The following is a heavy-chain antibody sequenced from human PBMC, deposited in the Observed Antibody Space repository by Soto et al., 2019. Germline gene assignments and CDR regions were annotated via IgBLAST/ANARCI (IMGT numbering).Heavy chain of an antibody. V-gene: IGHV3-30-3*01. CDR2: ISYDGSNK. CDR1: GFTFSSYA. Sequence: QVQLVESGGGVVQPGRSLRLSCAASGFTFSSYAMHWVRQAPGKGLEWVAVISYDGSNKYYADSVKGRFTISRDNSKNTLDLQMNSLRAADRDWCYCARDGLLGSFDSWGQGNLVTVSS. CDR3: ARDGLLGSFDS. D-gene: IGHD3-16*01. J-gene: IGHJ4*02.